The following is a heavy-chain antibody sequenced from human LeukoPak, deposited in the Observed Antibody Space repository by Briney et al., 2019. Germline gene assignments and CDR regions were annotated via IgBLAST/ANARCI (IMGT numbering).Heavy chain of an antibody. CDR1: GFTFSSYA. CDR3: AKDLGESVEVRGFDY. V-gene: IGHV3-23*01. J-gene: IGHJ4*02. CDR2: ISGSGGST. Sequence: QPGGSLRLSCAASGFTFSSYAMSWVRQALGKGLEWVSAISGSGGSTYYADSVKGRFTISRDNSKNTLYLQMNSLRAEDTAVYYCAKDLGESVEVRGFDYWGQGTLVTVSS. D-gene: IGHD3-10*01.